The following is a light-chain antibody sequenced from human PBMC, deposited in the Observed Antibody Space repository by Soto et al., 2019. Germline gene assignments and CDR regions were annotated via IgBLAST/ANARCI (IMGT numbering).Light chain of an antibody. V-gene: IGKV1D-12*01. J-gene: IGKJ2*01. CDR3: QQANTFPHT. CDR1: QFINNW. Sequence: DIQMTQSPSSVSASVGDTVTISCRASQFINNWVAWYQQKPGKAPNVLIHGASNLQGGVPSRFSGSQFGAEFTLTITHLQSEDFATYFCQQANTFPHTFGQGTKVEIK. CDR2: GAS.